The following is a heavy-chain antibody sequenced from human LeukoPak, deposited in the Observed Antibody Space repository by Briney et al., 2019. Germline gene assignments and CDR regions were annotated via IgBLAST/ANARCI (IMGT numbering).Heavy chain of an antibody. V-gene: IGHV3-66*01. J-gene: IGHJ3*02. CDR1: GFTFSCYE. Sequence: GGSLRLSCAASGFTFSCYEMNWVRQAPGKGLEWVSVIYSGGSTNYADSVKGRFTISRDNAKNSLYLQMNSLRAEDTAVYYCARAKRNGFDIWGQGTVVTVSS. CDR3: ARAKRNGFDI. CDR2: IYSGGST.